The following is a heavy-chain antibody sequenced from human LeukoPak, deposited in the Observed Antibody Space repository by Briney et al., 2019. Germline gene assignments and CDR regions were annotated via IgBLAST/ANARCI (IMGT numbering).Heavy chain of an antibody. CDR2: ISFDGSNK. J-gene: IGHJ4*02. V-gene: IGHV3-30-3*01. CDR3: ARGGDFGSYPETNPLPY. D-gene: IGHD1-26*01. Sequence: GSLRLSCAASGFAFSSYSMHWVRQAPGKGLEWVALISFDGSNKYSADSMKGRFTISRDNFKNTLYLQMNGLRSEDTAVYYCARGGDFGSYPETNPLPYGGQGTLVPVSS. CDR1: GFAFSSYS.